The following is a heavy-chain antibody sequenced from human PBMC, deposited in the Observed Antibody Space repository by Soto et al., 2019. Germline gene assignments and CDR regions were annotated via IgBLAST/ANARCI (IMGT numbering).Heavy chain of an antibody. D-gene: IGHD3-10*01. Sequence: QVQLQESGPGLVKPSQTLSLTCAVSGGSISSGGAYYWSWIRQSPGKGLEWIAYIHYSGSTYYNSSLKSRVTMSVDTAKNQSSRKVSSVTAADTAVYYCARSPKGLGNFDYWGQGTLVTVSS. CDR3: ARSPKGLGNFDY. CDR2: IHYSGST. V-gene: IGHV4-30-4*01. CDR1: GGSISSGGAYY. J-gene: IGHJ4*02.